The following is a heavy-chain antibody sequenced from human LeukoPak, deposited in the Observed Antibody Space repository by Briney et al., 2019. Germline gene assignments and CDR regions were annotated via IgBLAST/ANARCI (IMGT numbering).Heavy chain of an antibody. J-gene: IGHJ5*02. V-gene: IGHV3-48*03. D-gene: IGHD1-26*01. Sequence: PGGSLRLSCAASGFTFSSYEMNWVRQAPGKGLEWVSYISSSGSTIYYADSVKGRFTISRDNAKNSLYLQMNSLRAEDTAVYYCAKAIVGATTPGWFDPWGQGTLVTVSS. CDR3: AKAIVGATTPGWFDP. CDR1: GFTFSSYE. CDR2: ISSSGSTI.